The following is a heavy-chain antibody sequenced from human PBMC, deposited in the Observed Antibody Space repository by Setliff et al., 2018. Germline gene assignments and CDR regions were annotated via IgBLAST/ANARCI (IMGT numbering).Heavy chain of an antibody. V-gene: IGHV1-69*05. CDR3: ARDRPPRGDGYHFDI. D-gene: IGHD3-10*01. Sequence: SVKVSCKASGGTFSSYVISWVREAPGQGLEWMGGIIPMFGTNYAQKLQGRVTMTTDTSTSTAYMELSSLRSEDTAVYYCARDRPPRGDGYHFDIWGQGTMVTVSS. J-gene: IGHJ3*02. CDR1: GGTFSSYV. CDR2: IIPMFGT.